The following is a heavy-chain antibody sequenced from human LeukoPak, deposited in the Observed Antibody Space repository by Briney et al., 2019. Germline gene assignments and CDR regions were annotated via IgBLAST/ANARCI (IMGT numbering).Heavy chain of an antibody. CDR2: IYYSGST. CDR1: GGSISSYY. Sequence: SETLSLTCTVSGGSISSYYWSWIRQPPGKGLEWIGYIYYSGSTNYNPSLESRVTISVDTSKNQFSLKLSSVTAADTAVYYCTRGSIAYYYMDVWGKGTTVPISS. J-gene: IGHJ6*03. V-gene: IGHV4-59*01. D-gene: IGHD3-22*01. CDR3: TRGSIAYYYMDV.